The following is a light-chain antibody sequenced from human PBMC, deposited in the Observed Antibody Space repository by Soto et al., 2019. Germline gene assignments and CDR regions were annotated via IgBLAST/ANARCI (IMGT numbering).Light chain of an antibody. V-gene: IGLV1-40*01. CDR2: GNS. CDR1: SSNIGAGYD. J-gene: IGLJ2*01. Sequence: QSALTQPPSVSGAPGQRVTLSCTGSSSNIGAGYDVHWYQQLPGTAPKLLIYGNSNRPSGVPDRFSGSKSGTSASLAITGLQAEDEADYYCQSYDSSLSAHVVFGGGTKLTVL. CDR3: QSYDSSLSAHVV.